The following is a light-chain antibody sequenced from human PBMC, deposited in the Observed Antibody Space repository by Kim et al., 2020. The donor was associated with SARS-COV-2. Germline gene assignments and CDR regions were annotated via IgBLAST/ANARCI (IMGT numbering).Light chain of an antibody. CDR2: SNN. J-gene: IGLJ3*02. CDR3: AAWDDSLDGPV. Sequence: GQRVTISCSGSSSNIGSNTVNWYQPVPGTAPKLLIYSNNQRPSGVPDRLSGSKSGTSASLAISGLRSEDEADYYCAAWDDSLDGPVFGGGTQLTVL. V-gene: IGLV1-44*01. CDR1: SSNIGSNT.